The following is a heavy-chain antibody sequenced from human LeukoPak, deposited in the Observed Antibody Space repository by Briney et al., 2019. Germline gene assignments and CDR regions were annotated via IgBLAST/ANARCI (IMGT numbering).Heavy chain of an antibody. V-gene: IGHV3-7*01. CDR1: GFTFSSYW. D-gene: IGHD2-15*01. CDR2: IKQDGSEK. J-gene: IGHJ4*02. Sequence: GGSLRLSCAASGFTFSSYWMSWVRQAPGKGLEWVANIKQDGSEKYYVDSVKGRFTISRDNAKNPLYLQMNSLRAEDTAVYYCARIQAVAATSGFDYWGQGTLVTVSS. CDR3: ARIQAVAATSGFDY.